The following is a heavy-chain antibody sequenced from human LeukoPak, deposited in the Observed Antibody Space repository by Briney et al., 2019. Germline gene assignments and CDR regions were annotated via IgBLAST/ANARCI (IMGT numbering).Heavy chain of an antibody. J-gene: IGHJ4*02. CDR2: ISSSSSYI. Sequence: GGSLRLSCAASGFTFSSYSMNWARQAPGKGLEWVSSISSSSSYIYYADSVKGRFTISRDNAKNSLYLQMNSLRAEDTAVYYCARDFTPGDIAAAGTSPFDYWGQGTLVTVSS. V-gene: IGHV3-21*01. CDR3: ARDFTPGDIAAAGTSPFDY. D-gene: IGHD6-13*01. CDR1: GFTFSSYS.